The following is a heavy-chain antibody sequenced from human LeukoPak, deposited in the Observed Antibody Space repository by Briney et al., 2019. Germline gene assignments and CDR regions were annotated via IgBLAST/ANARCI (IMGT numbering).Heavy chain of an antibody. CDR1: GFTFA. CDR3: TRDPNGDYIGAFEM. Sequence: PGGSLRLSCAASGFTFAMTWVRQAPGRGLEWVSSITGSRGTTHYADSVKARFTISRDESRNAMFLQMNSLRAEDTALYFCTRDPNGDYIGAFEMWGPGTKVTVSS. J-gene: IGHJ3*02. V-gene: IGHV3-23*01. CDR2: ITGSRGTT. D-gene: IGHD4-17*01.